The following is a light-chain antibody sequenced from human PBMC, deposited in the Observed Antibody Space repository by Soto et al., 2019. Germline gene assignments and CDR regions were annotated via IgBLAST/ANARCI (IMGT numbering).Light chain of an antibody. J-gene: IGLJ1*01. CDR2: HLT. CDR3: CSDAGPGTEA. CDR1: GDAVPYQL. V-gene: IGLV2-23*02. Sequence: QSVLTQPASVSGAPGQSITISCSGDAVPYQLVSWYQHQPGQAPKLILYHLTTRPSGVASRFSGFKSGTTASLAISGLPADDEGDYYCCSDAGPGTEAFGSGTKLTVL.